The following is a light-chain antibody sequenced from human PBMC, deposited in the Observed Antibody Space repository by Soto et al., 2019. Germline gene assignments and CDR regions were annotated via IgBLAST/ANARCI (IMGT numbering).Light chain of an antibody. CDR2: KFS. V-gene: IGKV2-30*02. J-gene: IGKJ1*01. Sequence: DVVMTQSPLSLPVTLGQPASISCRSSQSLVHSDGNTYFNWLHQRPGQSPRRLIYKFSNRESRVPDSFSGTGSGTDFTLKISRVEAADGGLCDCMQGTHWPSPFGEGTKVEIK. CDR1: QSLVHSDGNTY. CDR3: MQGTHWPSP.